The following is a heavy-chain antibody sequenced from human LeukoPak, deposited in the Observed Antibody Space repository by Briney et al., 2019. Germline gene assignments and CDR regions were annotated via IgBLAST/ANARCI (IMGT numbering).Heavy chain of an antibody. CDR2: IKSKTDDGTT. CDR3: TTGYSNYLRYYYYFYTDV. CDR1: GFTFNKAW. J-gene: IGHJ6*03. D-gene: IGHD4-11*01. Sequence: GGSLRLSCAASGFTFNKAWMSWVRQAPGKGLEWVGRIKSKTDDGTTDYAAPVKGRFTISRDDLKETLYLQMNSLKTEDTAVYYCTTGYSNYLRYYYYFYTDVWGKGTTVTVSS. V-gene: IGHV3-15*01.